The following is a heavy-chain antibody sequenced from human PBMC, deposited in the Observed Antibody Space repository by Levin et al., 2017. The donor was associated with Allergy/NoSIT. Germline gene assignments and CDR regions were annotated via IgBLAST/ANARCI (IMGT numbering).Heavy chain of an antibody. CDR2: IYPGDSDT. J-gene: IGHJ4*02. V-gene: IGHV5-51*01. Sequence: HGESLKISCKASGFSFTTYWIAWVRQMPGKGLEWMGIIYPGDSDTRYSPSFQGQVTISADRSITTAYLQWSSLKASDTAMYYCARPVRGDFDYWGQGTLVTVSS. D-gene: IGHD3-16*01. CDR3: ARPVRGDFDY. CDR1: GFSFTTYW.